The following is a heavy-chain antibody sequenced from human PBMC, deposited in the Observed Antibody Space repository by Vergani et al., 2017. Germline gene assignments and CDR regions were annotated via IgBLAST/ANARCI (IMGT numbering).Heavy chain of an antibody. V-gene: IGHV1-46*03. Sequence: QVQLVQSGAEVKKPGASVKVSCKASEYTFTNYYMHWVRQAPGQGLEWMGKINPSGGSTSYAQKFQGRVTMTRDTSTSTVYMELSSLRSEDTAMYYCARVRSGYYMDVWGKGTTVTVSS. CDR1: EYTFTNYY. CDR3: ARVRSGYYMDV. CDR2: INPSGGST. J-gene: IGHJ6*03. D-gene: IGHD3-10*01.